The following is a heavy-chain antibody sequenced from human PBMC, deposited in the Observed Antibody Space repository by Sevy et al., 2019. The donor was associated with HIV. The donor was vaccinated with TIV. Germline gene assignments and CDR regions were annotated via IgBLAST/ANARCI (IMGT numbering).Heavy chain of an antibody. J-gene: IGHJ4*02. V-gene: IGHV3-23*01. D-gene: IGHD3-22*01. CDR1: GFTFSSYA. CDR2: ISGSGGST. Sequence: GGSLRLSCAASGFTFSSYAMSWVRQAPGKGLEWVSAISGSGGSTYYAYSVKGRFTISRDNSKNTLYLQMNSLRAEDTAVYYCAKAGLQGVWLPFDYWGQGTLVTVSS. CDR3: AKAGLQGVWLPFDY.